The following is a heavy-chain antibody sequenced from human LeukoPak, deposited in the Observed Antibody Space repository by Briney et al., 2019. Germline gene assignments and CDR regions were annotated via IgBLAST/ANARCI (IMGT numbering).Heavy chain of an antibody. Sequence: GGSLRLSCAASGSIFSNAWMSWVRQAPGKGLEWVGRLKSKTDGGTTDYAAPVKGRFTISRDDSKNTLYLQMNSLKTEDTAVYYCTTDYYDSSGYAIDYWGQGTLVTVSS. CDR2: LKSKTDGGTT. J-gene: IGHJ4*02. D-gene: IGHD3-22*01. V-gene: IGHV3-15*01. CDR1: GSIFSNAW. CDR3: TTDYYDSSGYAIDY.